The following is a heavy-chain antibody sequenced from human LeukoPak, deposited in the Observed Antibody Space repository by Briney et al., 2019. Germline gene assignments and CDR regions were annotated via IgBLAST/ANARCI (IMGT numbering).Heavy chain of an antibody. V-gene: IGHV3-23*01. J-gene: IGHJ4*02. Sequence: PGGSLRLSCAVSGFTFSTYGMNWVRQAPGKGLEWVSTISTNSVATYYSDSVKGRFTISRDNSKNTLLLQMNSLRAEDTAIYYCAKGQSTIATRSFDSWGQGTLVTVSS. CDR2: ISTNSVAT. D-gene: IGHD6-6*01. CDR3: AKGQSTIATRSFDS. CDR1: GFTFSTYG.